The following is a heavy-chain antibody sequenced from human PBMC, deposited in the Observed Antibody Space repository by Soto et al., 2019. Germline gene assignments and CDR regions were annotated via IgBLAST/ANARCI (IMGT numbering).Heavy chain of an antibody. CDR3: ARQRGYCSGGSCYRYWYFDL. CDR1: GGSISSGGYY. J-gene: IGHJ2*01. CDR2: IYYSGST. Sequence: LSLTCTVSGGSISSGGYYWSWIRQHPGKGLEWIGYIYYSGSTYYNPSLKRRLTISVDTSKNQFSLRLSSVTAADTAVYYCARQRGYCSGGSCYRYWYFDLWGRGTLVTVSS. V-gene: IGHV4-31*03. D-gene: IGHD2-15*01.